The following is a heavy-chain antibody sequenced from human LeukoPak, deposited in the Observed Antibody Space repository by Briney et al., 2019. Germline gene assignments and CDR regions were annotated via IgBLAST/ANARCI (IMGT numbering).Heavy chain of an antibody. CDR1: GGSISSSSYY. D-gene: IGHD3-10*01. CDR3: ARVRRATYMVRGVITSYNWFDP. Sequence: PSETLSLTCTVSGGSISSSSYYWGWIRQPPGKGLEWIGSIYYSGSTYYNPSLKSRVTISIDTSKNQFSLKLSSVTAADTAVYYCARVRRATYMVRGVITSYNWFDPWGQGTLVTVSS. V-gene: IGHV4-39*07. J-gene: IGHJ5*02. CDR2: IYYSGST.